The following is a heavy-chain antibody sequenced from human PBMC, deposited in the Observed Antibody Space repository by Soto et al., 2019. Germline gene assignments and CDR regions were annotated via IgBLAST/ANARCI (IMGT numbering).Heavy chain of an antibody. D-gene: IGHD6-13*01. Sequence: QVQLVQSGAEVKKPGASVKVSCKASGYTFTAYYIHWVRQAPGQGLEWMGWINPNSGGTNYAQKFQGRVTMTRDTSITTAHMELSRLTSDDTAVYYCARGEYSSTPGTLDVWGPGTTVTVSS. CDR1: GYTFTAYY. V-gene: IGHV1-2*02. J-gene: IGHJ6*02. CDR2: INPNSGGT. CDR3: ARGEYSSTPGTLDV.